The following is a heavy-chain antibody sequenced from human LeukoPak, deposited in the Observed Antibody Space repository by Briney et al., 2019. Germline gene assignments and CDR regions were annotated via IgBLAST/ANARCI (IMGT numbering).Heavy chain of an antibody. Sequence: PGGSLRLSCAASGFTFSSYAMSWVRQAPGKGLEWVARIKSRSDCGAPQYAAPVKGRFTISRDDSKNTLYLQMNSLKTEDTAVYYCTTSPLYYYGSGTPYYWGQGTLVTVSS. D-gene: IGHD3-10*01. CDR2: IKSRSDCGAP. CDR1: GFTFSSYA. V-gene: IGHV3-15*01. CDR3: TTSPLYYYGSGTPYY. J-gene: IGHJ4*02.